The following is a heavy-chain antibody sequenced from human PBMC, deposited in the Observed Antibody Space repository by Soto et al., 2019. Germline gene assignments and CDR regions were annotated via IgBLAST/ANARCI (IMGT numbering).Heavy chain of an antibody. V-gene: IGHV3-30-3*01. CDR3: ARTVVDGAFDI. Sequence: QVQLVESGGGVVQPGRSLRLSCAASGFTFCSYAMHWVRQAPGKGLEWVAVISYDGSNKYYADSVKGRFTISRDNSKNTLYLQMNSLRAEDTAVYYCARTVVDGAFDIWGQGTMVTVSS. CDR2: ISYDGSNK. D-gene: IGHD2-15*01. CDR1: GFTFCSYA. J-gene: IGHJ3*02.